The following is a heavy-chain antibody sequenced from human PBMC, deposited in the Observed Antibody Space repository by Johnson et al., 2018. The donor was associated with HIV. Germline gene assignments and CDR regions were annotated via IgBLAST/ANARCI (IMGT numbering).Heavy chain of an antibody. D-gene: IGHD1-26*01. CDR1: GFSFSDYY. CDR2: ISSSGSSR. J-gene: IGHJ3*02. V-gene: IGHV3-11*04. Sequence: QVQLVESGGGLVKPGGSLRLSCAVSGFSFSDYYMSWIRQAPGKGLEWVSYISSSGSSRYYADSVKGRFTVSRDNAKNSLYLQTNSLRADDTAVYYCARQFRSVGAPDAFDIWGQGTMVTVSS. CDR3: ARQFRSVGAPDAFDI.